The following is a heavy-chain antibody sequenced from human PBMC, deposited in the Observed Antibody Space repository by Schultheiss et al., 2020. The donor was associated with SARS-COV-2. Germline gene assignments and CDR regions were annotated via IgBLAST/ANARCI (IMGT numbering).Heavy chain of an antibody. Sequence: GESLKISCAASGFTFSNYAMSLVRQAPGKGLEWVSTISGSGGTTYYGDSVKGRVTISRDNSKNTLNLQMNSLRAEDTAVYYCAKATSVVVVPYFDYWGQGTPVTVSS. CDR1: GFTFSNYA. D-gene: IGHD2-2*01. J-gene: IGHJ4*02. CDR3: AKATSVVVVPYFDY. V-gene: IGHV3-23*01. CDR2: ISGSGGTT.